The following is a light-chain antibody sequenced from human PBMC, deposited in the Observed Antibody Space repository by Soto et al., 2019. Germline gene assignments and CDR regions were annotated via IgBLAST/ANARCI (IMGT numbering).Light chain of an antibody. CDR1: QSVDST. CDR2: DAS. CDR3: QQYHKWPPYT. V-gene: IGKV3-15*01. Sequence: EIVMTQSPATLSVSPGETAALSCRASQSVDSTLAWYQQKPGQAPRLLIYDASTRATGIPARFSGSGSGTELTLTISRLQSEDFAVYFCQQYHKWPPYTFGQGTKLEIK. J-gene: IGKJ2*01.